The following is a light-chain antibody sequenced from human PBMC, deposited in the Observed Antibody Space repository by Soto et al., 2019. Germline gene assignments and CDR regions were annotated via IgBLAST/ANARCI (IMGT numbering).Light chain of an antibody. CDR3: QQRSNGPAYT. CDR2: DAS. J-gene: IGKJ2*01. Sequence: EGVLTQSPATLSLSPGERATLSCRASQSVSSHLAWYQQKPGQAPRLLIYDASNRATGIPGRFSGSGSGTDLTLTISSLEPEDFAVYYCQQRSNGPAYTFGQGTRLDIK. V-gene: IGKV3-11*01. CDR1: QSVSSH.